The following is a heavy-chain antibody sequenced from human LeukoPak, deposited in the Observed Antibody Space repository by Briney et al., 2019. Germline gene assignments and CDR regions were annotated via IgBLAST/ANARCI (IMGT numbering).Heavy chain of an antibody. J-gene: IGHJ4*02. CDR1: GFTFSTFT. D-gene: IGHD1-26*01. Sequence: GALRLSCAVSGFTFSTFTMNWVRQAPGKGLEWVAVISYDGSNKYYADSVKGRFTISRDNSKNTLYLQMNSLRAEDTAVYYCAREVLLGATVDYWGQGALVTVSS. V-gene: IGHV3-30*04. CDR2: ISYDGSNK. CDR3: AREVLLGATVDY.